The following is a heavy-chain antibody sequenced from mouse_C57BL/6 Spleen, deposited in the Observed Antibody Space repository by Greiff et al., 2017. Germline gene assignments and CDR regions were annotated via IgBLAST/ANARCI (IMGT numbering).Heavy chain of an antibody. V-gene: IGHV1-15*01. J-gene: IGHJ3*01. D-gene: IGHD1-1*01. CDR3: TRRIYYYGSSPFAY. Sequence: VQLQQSGAELVRPGASVTLSCKAPGYTFTDYEMHWVKQTPVHGLEWIGAIDPETGGTAYNQKFKGKAILTADKSSSTAYMELRGLTSEDSAVYYCTRRIYYYGSSPFAYWGQGTLVTVSA. CDR1: GYTFTDYE. CDR2: IDPETGGT.